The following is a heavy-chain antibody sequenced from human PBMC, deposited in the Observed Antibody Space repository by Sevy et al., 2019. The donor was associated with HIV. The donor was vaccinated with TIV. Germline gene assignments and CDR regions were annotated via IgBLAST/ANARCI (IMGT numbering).Heavy chain of an antibody. CDR1: GFTFSSYW. V-gene: IGHV3-7*03. CDR2: IKQDGSEK. Sequence: GGSLRLSCAASGFTFSSYWMSWVRQAPGKGLEWVANIKQDGSEKYYVDSVKGRFTISRDNAKNSLYLQKNSLRAEDTAVYYCARDGITGTPKDAFDIWGQGTMVTVSS. J-gene: IGHJ3*02. CDR3: ARDGITGTPKDAFDI. D-gene: IGHD1-7*01.